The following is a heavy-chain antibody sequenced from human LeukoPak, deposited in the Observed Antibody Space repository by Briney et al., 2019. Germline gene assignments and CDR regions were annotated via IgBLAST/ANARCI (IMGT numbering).Heavy chain of an antibody. V-gene: IGHV3-7*01. Sequence: GGSLRLSCAASGFTFSSYWMSWVRQAPGKGLEWVANIKQDGSEKYYVDSVKGRFTISRDNAKNSLYLQMNSLRDEDTAVYYCARVRYYDSSGRWGMDVWGQGTTVTVSS. CDR1: GFTFSSYW. CDR3: ARVRYYDSSGRWGMDV. D-gene: IGHD3-22*01. CDR2: IKQDGSEK. J-gene: IGHJ6*02.